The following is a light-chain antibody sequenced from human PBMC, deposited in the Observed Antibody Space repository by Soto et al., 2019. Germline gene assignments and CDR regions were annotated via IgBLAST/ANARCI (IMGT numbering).Light chain of an antibody. J-gene: IGKJ2*01. Sequence: EIVMTQSPVTLSVSPGERATLSCRASQSVSNHLAWYQQKPGQAPRLLIYGASTRAIGIPARFSGSGSGTEFTLTNSSLQSEDFAVYYCQQYNNWPPRTFGQGTKLEIK. CDR2: GAS. CDR1: QSVSNH. CDR3: QQYNNWPPRT. V-gene: IGKV3-15*01.